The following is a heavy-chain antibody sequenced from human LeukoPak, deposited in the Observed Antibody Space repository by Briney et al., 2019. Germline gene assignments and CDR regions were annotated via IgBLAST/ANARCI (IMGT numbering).Heavy chain of an antibody. CDR1: GFTVSSNY. CDR3: ARDGSRIAVAPRSWRDGDYYGMDV. Sequence: GGSLRLSCAASGFTVSSNYMSWVRQAPGKGREWVSVIYSGGSTYYADSVKGRFTISRDNSKNTLYLQMNSLRAEDTAVYYCARDGSRIAVAPRSWRDGDYYGMDVWGQGTTVTVSS. CDR2: IYSGGST. V-gene: IGHV3-66*01. D-gene: IGHD6-19*01. J-gene: IGHJ6*02.